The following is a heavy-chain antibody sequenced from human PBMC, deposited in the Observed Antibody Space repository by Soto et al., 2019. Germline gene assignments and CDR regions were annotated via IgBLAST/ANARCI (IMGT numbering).Heavy chain of an antibody. J-gene: IGHJ4*02. V-gene: IGHV4-39*01. CDR2: IYYSGST. CDR3: ARRGYYYDSSGYPSVWY. Sequence: SETLSLTCTVSGGSISSSSYYWGWIRQPPGKGLEWIGSIYYSGSTYYNPSLKSRVTISVDTPKDQFSLKLSSVTAADTAVYYCARRGYYYDSSGYPSVWYWGQGTLVTVSS. D-gene: IGHD3-22*01. CDR1: GGSISSSSYY.